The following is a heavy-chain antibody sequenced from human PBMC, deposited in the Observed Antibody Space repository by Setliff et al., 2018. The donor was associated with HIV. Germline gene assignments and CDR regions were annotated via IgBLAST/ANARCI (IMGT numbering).Heavy chain of an antibody. CDR2: ISSTSTTI. CDR3: AREDQLLSGHYYYNGMDV. D-gene: IGHD2-2*01. CDR1: GFNFSTYS. Sequence: GGSLRLSCAASGFNFSTYSMNWVRQAPGKGLEWVSYISSTSTTIYYADSVKGRFTISRDNAKNSLYLQMNSLRAEDTAVYYCAREDQLLSGHYYYNGMDVWGQGTTVTVSS. V-gene: IGHV3-48*01. J-gene: IGHJ6*02.